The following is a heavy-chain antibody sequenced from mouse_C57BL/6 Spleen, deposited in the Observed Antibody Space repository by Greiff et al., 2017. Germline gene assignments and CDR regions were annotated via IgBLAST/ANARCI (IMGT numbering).Heavy chain of an antibody. CDR3: ARDPYDGYDY. CDR2: ISDGGSYT. Sequence: EVKLEESGGGLVKPGGSLKLSCAASGFTFSSYAMSWVRQTPEKRLEWVATISDGGSYTYYPDNVKGRFTISRDNAKNNLYLQMSHLKSEDTAMYYCARDPYDGYDYWGQGTTLTVSS. V-gene: IGHV5-4*01. J-gene: IGHJ2*01. CDR1: GFTFSSYA. D-gene: IGHD2-3*01.